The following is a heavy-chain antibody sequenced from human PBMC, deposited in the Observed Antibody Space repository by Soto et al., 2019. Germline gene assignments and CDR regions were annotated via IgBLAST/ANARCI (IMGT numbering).Heavy chain of an antibody. J-gene: IGHJ4*02. Sequence: QVQLVESGGGVVQPGRSLRLSCAASGFTFSSYGMHWVRQAPGKGLEWVAVIWYDGSNKYYADSVKGRFTISRDNSKNTLYLQMNSLRAEDTAVYYCARGEMATDLGIEEFDYWGQGTLVTVSS. CDR3: ARGEMATDLGIEEFDY. CDR1: GFTFSSYG. D-gene: IGHD5-12*01. V-gene: IGHV3-33*01. CDR2: IWYDGSNK.